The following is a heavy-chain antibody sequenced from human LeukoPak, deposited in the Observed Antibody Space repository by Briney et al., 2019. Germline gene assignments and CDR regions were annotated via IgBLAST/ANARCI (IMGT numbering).Heavy chain of an antibody. CDR2: INSDGSST. Sequence: GGSLRLSCAASGFTFSSYWMHWVRQAPGKGLVGVSRINSDGSSTSYADSVKGRFTISRDNAKNTLYLQMNSQRAEDTAVYYCAKPPTIYYYDSSGYYPLGYWGQGTLVTVSS. V-gene: IGHV3-74*01. CDR3: AKPPTIYYYDSSGYYPLGY. J-gene: IGHJ4*02. D-gene: IGHD3-22*01. CDR1: GFTFSSYW.